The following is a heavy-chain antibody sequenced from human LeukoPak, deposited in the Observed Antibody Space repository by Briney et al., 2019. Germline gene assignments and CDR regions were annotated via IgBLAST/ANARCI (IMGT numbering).Heavy chain of an antibody. Sequence: PGGSLRLSCEASAFTFSSYWMSWVRQAPGKGLEWVANIKEDGSEINYVDSVKGRFTISRDNAKNSLFLQMNSLRVEDTAVYYCARDRGYSSFDYWGQEPWSPSPQ. CDR1: AFTFSSYW. CDR2: IKEDGSEI. V-gene: IGHV3-7*01. D-gene: IGHD4-23*01. CDR3: ARDRGYSSFDY. J-gene: IGHJ4*01.